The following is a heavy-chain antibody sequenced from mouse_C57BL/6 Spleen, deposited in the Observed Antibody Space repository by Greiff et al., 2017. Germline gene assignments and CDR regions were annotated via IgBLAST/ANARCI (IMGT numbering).Heavy chain of an antibody. Sequence: DVKLVESGGGLVKPGGSLKLSCAASGFTFSSYTMSWVRPTPEKRLEWVATISGGGGNTYYPDSVKGRFTISRDNAKDTLYLQRSSLRSEDTALYYCARHFADDGYWYFDVWGTGTTVTVAS. CDR1: GFTFSSYT. J-gene: IGHJ1*03. CDR3: ARHFADDGYWYFDV. D-gene: IGHD2-3*01. CDR2: ISGGGGNT. V-gene: IGHV5-9*01.